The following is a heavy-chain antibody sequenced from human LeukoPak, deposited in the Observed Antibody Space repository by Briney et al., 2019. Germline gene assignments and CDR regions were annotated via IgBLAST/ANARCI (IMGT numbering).Heavy chain of an antibody. D-gene: IGHD6-19*01. CDR2: IIPIFGTA. Sequence: SVKVSCKPSGYSFTGHYMHWVRQAPGQGLEWMGGIIPIFGTANYTQKFQGRVTITADTSTSTAYMELSSLRSEDTAVYYCAMGVGAPEDLAVAADFDYWGQGTLVTVSS. CDR3: AMGVGAPEDLAVAADFDY. CDR1: GYSFTGHY. V-gene: IGHV1-69*06. J-gene: IGHJ4*02.